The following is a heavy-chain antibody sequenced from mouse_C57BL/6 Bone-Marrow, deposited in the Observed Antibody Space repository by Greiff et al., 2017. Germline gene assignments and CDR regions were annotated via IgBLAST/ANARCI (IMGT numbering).Heavy chain of an antibody. J-gene: IGHJ4*01. V-gene: IGHV1-82*01. Sequence: VQLQQSGPELVKPGASVKISCKASGYAFSSSWMNWVKQRPGKGLEWIGRSYPGDGDTNYNGKFKGKATLTADKSSSTAYMQRSSLTSEDSAVYFCARWDSSGYYYAMDYWGQGTSVTVSS. D-gene: IGHD3-2*02. CDR1: GYAFSSSW. CDR2: SYPGDGDT. CDR3: ARWDSSGYYYAMDY.